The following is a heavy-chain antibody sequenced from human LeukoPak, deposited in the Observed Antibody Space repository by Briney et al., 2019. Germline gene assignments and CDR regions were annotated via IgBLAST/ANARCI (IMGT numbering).Heavy chain of an antibody. CDR1: GFTFSSYW. J-gene: IGHJ3*02. D-gene: IGHD3-22*01. V-gene: IGHV3-74*01. CDR2: INSDGSST. Sequence: GGSLRLFCAASGFTFSSYWMHWVRQAPGKGLVWVSRINSDGSSTSYADSVKGRFTISRDNAKNTLYLQMNSLRAEDTAVYYCARVGGYYYDSLRGAFDIWGQGTMVTVSS. CDR3: ARVGGYYYDSLRGAFDI.